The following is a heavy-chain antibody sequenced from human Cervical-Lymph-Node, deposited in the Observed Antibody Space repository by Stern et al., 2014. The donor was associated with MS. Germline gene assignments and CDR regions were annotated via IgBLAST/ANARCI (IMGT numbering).Heavy chain of an antibody. CDR1: GYTFTSYG. Sequence: VQLVESGAELKKPGAPVTVACTASGYTFTSYGISWVRQAPGQGLEWMGWVSSSNGNTNKAQKLQGGVTMTTDTSNSTPFTEQRSLRSDDTAVSYCASDKVVVVAAAPMGYWGQGTLVTVSS. J-gene: IGHJ4*02. V-gene: IGHV1-18*01. CDR3: ASDKVVVVAAAPMGY. D-gene: IGHD2-15*01. CDR2: VSSSNGNT.